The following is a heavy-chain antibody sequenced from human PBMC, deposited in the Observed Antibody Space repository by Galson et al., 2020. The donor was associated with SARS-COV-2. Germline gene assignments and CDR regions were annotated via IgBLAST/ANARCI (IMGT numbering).Heavy chain of an antibody. CDR1: GYSFTSYW. Sequence: HGESLKISCKGSGYSFTSYWISWVRQMPGKGLEWMGRIDPSDSYTNYSPSFQGHVTISADKSISTAYLQWSSLKASDTAMYYCARHLGYSSGWLRGGILNWFDPWGQGTLVTVSS. CDR2: IDPSDSYT. CDR3: ARHLGYSSGWLRGGILNWFDP. J-gene: IGHJ5*02. V-gene: IGHV5-10-1*01. D-gene: IGHD6-19*01.